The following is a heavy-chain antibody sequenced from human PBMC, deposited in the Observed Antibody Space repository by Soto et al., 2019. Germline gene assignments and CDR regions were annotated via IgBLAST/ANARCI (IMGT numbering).Heavy chain of an antibody. CDR2: ISYDGSNK. V-gene: IGHV3-30-3*01. CDR1: GFTFSSYA. J-gene: IGHJ6*02. D-gene: IGHD6-6*01. CDR3: ARGRTARPDYYYGMDV. Sequence: QVQLVESGGGVVQPGRSLRLSCAASGFTFSSYAMHWVRQAPGKELEWVAVISYDGSNKYYADSVKGRFTISRDNSKNTLYLQMNSLRAEDTAVYYCARGRTARPDYYYGMDVWGQGTTVTVSS.